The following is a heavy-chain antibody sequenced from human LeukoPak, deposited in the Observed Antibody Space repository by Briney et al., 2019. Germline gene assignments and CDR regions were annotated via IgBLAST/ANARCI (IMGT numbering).Heavy chain of an antibody. CDR2: IGVGGTE. CDR3: ARAQGALDY. Sequence: PGGSLRLSCAASGFTITTYTVNWGRQAPGKGLEWVSGIGVGGTECYADSVKGRFIISSDSSQNLVHFQMNSLTVEDTAVYYCARAQGALDYWGQGTLVTVSS. CDR1: GFTITTYT. D-gene: IGHD1-26*01. V-gene: IGHV3-23*01. J-gene: IGHJ4*02.